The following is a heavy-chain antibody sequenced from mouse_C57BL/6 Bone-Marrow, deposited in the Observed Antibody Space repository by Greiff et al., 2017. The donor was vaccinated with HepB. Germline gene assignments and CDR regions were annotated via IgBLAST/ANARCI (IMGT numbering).Heavy chain of an antibody. V-gene: IGHV5-6*01. CDR1: GFTFSSYG. CDR3: ASPSYGKGAMDY. D-gene: IGHD2-1*01. CDR2: ISSGGSYT. J-gene: IGHJ4*01. Sequence: EVKLMESGGDLVKPGGSLKLSCAASGFTFSSYGMSWVRQTPDKRLEWVATISSGGSYTYYPDSVKGRFTISRDNAKNTLYMQMSSLKSEDTAMYYCASPSYGKGAMDYWGQGTSVTVSS.